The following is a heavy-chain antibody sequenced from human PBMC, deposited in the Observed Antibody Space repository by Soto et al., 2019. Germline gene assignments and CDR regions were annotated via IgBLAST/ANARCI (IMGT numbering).Heavy chain of an antibody. D-gene: IGHD2-2*01. CDR2: ISGTGGST. CDR1: GFTFSSYA. J-gene: IGHJ6*02. V-gene: IGHV3-23*01. CDR3: AKGGYCSSTSCYLVGYYYGMDV. Sequence: EVQLLESGGDLVQPGGSLRLSCAASGFTFSSYAMSWVRQAPGKGLEWVSAISGTGGSTHHADSVKGRFTISRDNSRNTLYLQMNSLRVEDTAVYYCAKGGYCSSTSCYLVGYYYGMDVWGQGTTVTVSS.